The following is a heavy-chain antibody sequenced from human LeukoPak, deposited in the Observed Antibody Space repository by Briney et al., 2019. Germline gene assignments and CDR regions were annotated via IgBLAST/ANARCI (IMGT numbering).Heavy chain of an antibody. CDR3: ARAGCSGGSCRLYYYGMDV. D-gene: IGHD2-15*01. Sequence: SETLSLTCTVSGGSISSYYWSWIRQPPGKGLEWIGYIYYSGSTNYNPSLKSRVTISVDTSKNQFSLKLSSVTAADTAVYYCARAGCSGGSCRLYYYGMDVWGQGTTVTVSS. J-gene: IGHJ6*02. CDR2: IYYSGST. V-gene: IGHV4-59*01. CDR1: GGSISSYY.